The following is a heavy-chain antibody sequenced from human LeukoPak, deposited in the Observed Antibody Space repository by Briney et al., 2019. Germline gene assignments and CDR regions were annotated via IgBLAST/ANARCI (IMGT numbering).Heavy chain of an antibody. CDR3: ARDLYYYDSSGYYLWGFDI. J-gene: IGHJ3*02. Sequence: SETLSLTCTVSGGSISSYYWSWIRQPPGKGLEWIAYIYYSGSTNYNPSLKSRVTISVDTSKNQFSLKLSSVTAADTAVYYCARDLYYYDSSGYYLWGFDIWGQGTMVTVSS. CDR1: GGSISSYY. CDR2: IYYSGST. D-gene: IGHD3-22*01. V-gene: IGHV4-59*12.